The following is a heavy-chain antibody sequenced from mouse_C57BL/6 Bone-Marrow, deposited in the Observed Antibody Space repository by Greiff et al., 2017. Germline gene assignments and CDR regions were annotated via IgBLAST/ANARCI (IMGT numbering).Heavy chain of an antibody. V-gene: IGHV14-4*01. Sequence: VQLQQSGAELVRPGASVKLSCTASGFNIKDDYMHWVKQRPEQGLEWIGWIDPENGDTEYASKFQGKATITADTSSNTAYLQLSSLTSEDTAVYYCTNYDYDAEGAWFAYWGQGTLVTVSA. CDR1: GFNIKDDY. CDR3: TNYDYDAEGAWFAY. CDR2: IDPENGDT. J-gene: IGHJ3*01. D-gene: IGHD2-4*01.